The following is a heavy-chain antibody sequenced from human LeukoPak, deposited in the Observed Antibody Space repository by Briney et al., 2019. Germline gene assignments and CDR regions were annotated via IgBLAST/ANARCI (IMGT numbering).Heavy chain of an antibody. J-gene: IGHJ5*02. CDR1: GGSINTSDYY. D-gene: IGHD3-10*01. V-gene: IGHV4-30-4*08. CDR3: AREMGLWFGELSSWFDP. Sequence: SQTLSLTCTVSGGSINTSDYYWSWIRQPPGKGLEWIGYIFYSGNTYYNPSLKSRLIISIDTSKNQFSLKLSSVTAADTAVYYCAREMGLWFGELSSWFDPWGQGTLVTVSS. CDR2: IFYSGNT.